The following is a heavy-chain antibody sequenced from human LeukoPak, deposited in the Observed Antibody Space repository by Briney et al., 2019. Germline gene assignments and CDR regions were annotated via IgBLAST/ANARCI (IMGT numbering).Heavy chain of an antibody. Sequence: ASVKVSCKASGGTFSSYAISWVRQAPGQGLEWMGGIIPIFGTANYAQKFQGRVTITADESTSTAYMELSSLRSEDTAVYYCARVFYDYVWGSYRTGFDYWGQETLVTVSS. V-gene: IGHV1-69*13. CDR2: IIPIFGTA. J-gene: IGHJ4*02. D-gene: IGHD3-16*02. CDR3: ARVFYDYVWGSYRTGFDY. CDR1: GGTFSSYA.